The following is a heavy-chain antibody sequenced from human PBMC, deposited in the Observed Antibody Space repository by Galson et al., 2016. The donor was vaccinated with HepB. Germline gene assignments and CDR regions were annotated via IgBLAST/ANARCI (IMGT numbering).Heavy chain of an antibody. J-gene: IGHJ3*01. CDR1: GFTVSSHY. V-gene: IGHV3-53*01. D-gene: IGHD1-26*01. CDR3: ARESGWAFDV. Sequence: SLRLSCAASGFTVSSHYMSWVRQAPGKGLEWVSVIYSDVSTNYADSVKGRFTVSSDISKNTLYLHLNNLRGEDTAVYYCARESGWAFDVWGQGTKVIVSS. CDR2: IYSDVST.